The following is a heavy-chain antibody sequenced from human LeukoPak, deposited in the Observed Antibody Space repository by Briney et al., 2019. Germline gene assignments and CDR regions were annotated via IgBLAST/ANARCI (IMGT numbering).Heavy chain of an antibody. CDR2: IYYSGST. CDR1: GGSISSSSYY. D-gene: IGHD2-21*02. J-gene: IGHJ4*02. Sequence: SETLSLTCTVSGGSISSSSYYWGWIRQPPGKGLEWIGSIYYSGSTYYNPSLKSRVTISVDTSKNQFSLKLSSVTAADTAVYYCARTALTAISHFDYWGQGTLVTVSS. V-gene: IGHV4-39*07. CDR3: ARTALTAISHFDY.